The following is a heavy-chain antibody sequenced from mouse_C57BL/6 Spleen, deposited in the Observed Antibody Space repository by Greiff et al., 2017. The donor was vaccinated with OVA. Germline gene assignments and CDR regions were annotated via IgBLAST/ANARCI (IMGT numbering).Heavy chain of an antibody. J-gene: IGHJ2*01. V-gene: IGHV1-64*01. CDR1: GYTFTSYW. CDR3: ARDYGSRYFDY. D-gene: IGHD1-1*01. Sequence: VQLQQPRAELVKPGASVKLSCKASGYTFTSYWMHWVKQRPGQGLEWIGMIHPNSGSTNYNEKFKSKATLTVDKSSSTAYMQLSSLTSEDSAVYYCARDYGSRYFDYWGQGTTLTVSS. CDR2: IHPNSGST.